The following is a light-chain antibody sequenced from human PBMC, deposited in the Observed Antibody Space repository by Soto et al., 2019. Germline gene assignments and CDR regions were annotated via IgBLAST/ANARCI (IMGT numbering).Light chain of an antibody. CDR2: WAS. V-gene: IGKV4-1*01. CDR3: QQYYGIPLT. J-gene: IGKJ4*01. Sequence: DIVMTQSPDSLAVSLGERATINCKSSRSLLHNSNDKNYLAWYQQKPGQPPKLLFYWASTRQSGVPERFSGSGSERDFTLTVTSLRAEDVAVYYCQQYYGIPLTFGGGTRVEIK. CDR1: RSLLHNSNDKNY.